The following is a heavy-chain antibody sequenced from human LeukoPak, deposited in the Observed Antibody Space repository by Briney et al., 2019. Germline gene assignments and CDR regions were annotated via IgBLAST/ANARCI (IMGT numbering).Heavy chain of an antibody. J-gene: IGHJ6*03. Sequence: GGSLRLSCAASGFTVSSNYLSWVRQAPGKGLEWVSDIHSGGSTYYADSVKGRFTISRDTSRTTLYLQMNSLRAEDTAVYYCARDSGYSYGYRHYYMDVWGKGTTVTVSS. CDR2: IHSGGST. D-gene: IGHD5-18*01. CDR3: ARDSGYSYGYRHYYMDV. CDR1: GFTVSSNY. V-gene: IGHV3-66*02.